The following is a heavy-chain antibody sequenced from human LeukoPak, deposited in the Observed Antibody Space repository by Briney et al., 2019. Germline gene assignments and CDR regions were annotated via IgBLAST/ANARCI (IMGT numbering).Heavy chain of an antibody. CDR2: ISGSGGNT. CDR3: AKGRARIAAASDY. CDR1: GFTFSSFA. J-gene: IGHJ4*02. D-gene: IGHD6-13*01. Sequence: GGSLRLSCAASGFTFSSFAMSWVRQAPGKGLEWVSVISGSGGNTYYADSVKGRFTISGDNSKNTLYLQMNSLRAEDTAVYYCAKGRARIAAASDYWGQGTLVTVSS. V-gene: IGHV3-23*01.